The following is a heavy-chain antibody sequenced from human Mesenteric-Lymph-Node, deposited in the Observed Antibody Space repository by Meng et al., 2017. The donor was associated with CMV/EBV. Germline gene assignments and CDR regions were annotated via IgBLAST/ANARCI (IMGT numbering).Heavy chain of an antibody. Sequence: GSLRLSCAVHGGSFSTYYWSWIRQAPGKGLEWIGEINHSGSTNYNASLTSRVSISGDTSKNQFSLTLTSVTAADTAVYYCARRYCSSTSCYTGGYFQHWGQGTLVTVSS. J-gene: IGHJ1*01. CDR3: ARRYCSSTSCYTGGYFQH. CDR1: GGSFSTYY. D-gene: IGHD2-2*02. V-gene: IGHV4-34*01. CDR2: INHSGST.